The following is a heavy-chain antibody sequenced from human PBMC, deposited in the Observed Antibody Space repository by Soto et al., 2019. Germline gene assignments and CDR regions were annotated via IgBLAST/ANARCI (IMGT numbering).Heavy chain of an antibody. CDR2: INSDGSST. Sequence: GGSLRLSCAASGFTFSSYWMHWVRQAPGKGLVWVSRINSDGSSTSYADSVKGRFTISRDNAKNTLYLQMNSLRAEDTAVYYCAREHSSEALDYWGQGTLVTVSS. V-gene: IGHV3-74*01. J-gene: IGHJ4*02. D-gene: IGHD6-19*01. CDR3: AREHSSEALDY. CDR1: GFTFSSYW.